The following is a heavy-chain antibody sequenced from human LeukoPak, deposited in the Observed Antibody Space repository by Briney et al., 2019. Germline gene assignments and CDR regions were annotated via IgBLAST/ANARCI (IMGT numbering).Heavy chain of an antibody. V-gene: IGHV4-61*02. J-gene: IGHJ4*02. CDR1: GGSISSSSYY. CDR2: IYTSGST. D-gene: IGHD3-10*01. Sequence: SEALSLTCTVSGGSISSSSYYWSWIRQPAGKGLEWIGRIYTSGSTNYNPSLKSRVTISVDTSKNQFSLKLSSVTAADTAVYYCAREVLWFGELLVFDYWGQGTLVTVSS. CDR3: AREVLWFGELLVFDY.